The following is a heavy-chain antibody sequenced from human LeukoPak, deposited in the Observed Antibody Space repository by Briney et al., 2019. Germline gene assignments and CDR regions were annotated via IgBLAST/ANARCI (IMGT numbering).Heavy chain of an antibody. J-gene: IGHJ4*02. CDR3: ARDRTVLAVSATYY. D-gene: IGHD2-8*02. Sequence: GGSRRPSCAPSGFTSSIFAMHWVRRPLGRGREWVATISNDGNIDYYADSVKGRFTISRDNSKDTLDLQMNSLRDEDTAEYYCARDRTVLAVSATYYWGQGALVTVSS. CDR1: GFTSSIFA. V-gene: IGHV3-30*14. CDR2: ISNDGNID.